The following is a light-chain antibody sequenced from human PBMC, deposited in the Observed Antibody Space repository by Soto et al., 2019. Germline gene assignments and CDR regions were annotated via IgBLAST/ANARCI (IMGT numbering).Light chain of an antibody. Sequence: DIVMTQSPLSLPVTPGEPASISCRSSQSLLHSNGYNYLDWYLQKPGQSPQLLIYLCSKRASGFTDRFSGSGSGTDFTLTISRVEAEDVGIYYCMHALQTPLTVGGGTKVEIK. V-gene: IGKV2-28*01. CDR1: QSLLHSNGYNY. CDR2: LCS. J-gene: IGKJ4*01. CDR3: MHALQTPLT.